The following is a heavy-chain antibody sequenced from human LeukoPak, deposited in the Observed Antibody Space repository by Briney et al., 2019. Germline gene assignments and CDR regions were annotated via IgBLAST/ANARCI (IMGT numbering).Heavy chain of an antibody. V-gene: IGHV3-7*01. J-gene: IGHJ4*02. CDR2: IKQDGSEK. Sequence: GGSLRLSCAASGFTFSSYWMSWVRQAPGKGLEWVANIKQDGSEKCYVDSVKGRFTISRDNAKNSLYLQMNSLRAEDTAVYYCAREGSLDYYDSSGYMDYWGQGTLVTVSS. CDR3: AREGSLDYYDSSGYMDY. CDR1: GFTFSSYW. D-gene: IGHD3-22*01.